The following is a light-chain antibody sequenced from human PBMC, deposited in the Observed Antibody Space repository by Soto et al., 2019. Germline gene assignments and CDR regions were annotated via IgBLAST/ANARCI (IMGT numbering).Light chain of an antibody. Sequence: QSVLTQPASVSGSPGQSTTFSCTGTSSDVGSYDYVSWHQQHPGKAPKLIIYDVNNRPSGVPSRFSGSKSGNTASLIISGLQTGDEADYYCCAYSTSGTHVFGTG. CDR1: SSDVGSYDY. J-gene: IGLJ1*01. V-gene: IGLV2-14*03. CDR2: DVN. CDR3: CAYSTSGTHV.